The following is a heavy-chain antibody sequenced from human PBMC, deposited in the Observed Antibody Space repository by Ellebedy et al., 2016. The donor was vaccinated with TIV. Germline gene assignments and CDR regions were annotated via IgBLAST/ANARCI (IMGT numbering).Heavy chain of an antibody. CDR1: GFTFSNNA. J-gene: IGHJ4*02. V-gene: IGHV3-30*02. Sequence: PGGSLRLSCAASGFTFSNNAMHWVRQAPGKGLEWVSFIPHHGNYKQSADSVMGRFTISRDNSKDTLYLQMNSVRPEDTAIYFCAKAQGASSYAPLDSWGRGTLVTVSS. CDR3: AKAQGASSYAPLDS. D-gene: IGHD6-6*01. CDR2: IPHHGNYK.